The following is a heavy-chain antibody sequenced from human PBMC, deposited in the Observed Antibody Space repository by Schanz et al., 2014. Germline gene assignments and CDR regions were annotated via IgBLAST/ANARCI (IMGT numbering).Heavy chain of an antibody. V-gene: IGHV3-9*02. CDR3: ARDHTTESYYSAGPPIDY. D-gene: IGHD1-26*01. CDR1: GFNSDDYA. CDR2: INSVGSNT. Sequence: EVQVVESGGGLVQPGGSLRLSCTASGFNSDDYAMHWVRQAPGKGLEWVARINSVGSNTDYADSVTGRFTISRDNSKNTLFLQMNSLRAEDTAVYYCARDHTTESYYSAGPPIDYWGQGTLLTVSS. J-gene: IGHJ4*02.